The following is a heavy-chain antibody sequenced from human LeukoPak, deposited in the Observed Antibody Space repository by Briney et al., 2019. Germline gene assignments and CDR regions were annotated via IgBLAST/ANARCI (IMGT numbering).Heavy chain of an antibody. CDR3: AREFGATVTFFDY. CDR1: GYTFSGYY. J-gene: IGHJ4*02. CDR2: IIINSGGT. Sequence: ASVKLSCKASGYTFSGYYIHWVRQAPGQGLEWMGGIIINSGGTNYAQMFRGRVTMTRDTSISTVYMELSRLTSDDTAVYDCAREFGATVTFFDYWGQGTLVTVSS. D-gene: IGHD4-17*01. V-gene: IGHV1-2*02.